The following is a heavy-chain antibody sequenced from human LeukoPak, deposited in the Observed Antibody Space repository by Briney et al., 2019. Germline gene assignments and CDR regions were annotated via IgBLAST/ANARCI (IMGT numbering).Heavy chain of an antibody. J-gene: IGHJ4*02. CDR3: AREVAAAATALDY. CDR1: GGSFSGYY. V-gene: IGHV4-31*11. Sequence: PSETLSLTCAVYGGSFSGYYWSWIRQHPGKGLEWIGYIYYSGSTYYNPSLKSRVTISVDTSKNQFSLKLSSVTAADTAVYYCAREVAAAATALDYWGQGTLVTVSS. CDR2: IYYSGST. D-gene: IGHD6-13*01.